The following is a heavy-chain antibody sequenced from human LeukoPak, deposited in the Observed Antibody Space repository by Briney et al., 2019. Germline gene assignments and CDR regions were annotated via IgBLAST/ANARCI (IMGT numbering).Heavy chain of an antibody. V-gene: IGHV2-5*01. J-gene: IGHJ3*02. CDR3: AQRYNGYAFDI. CDR2: IYWNDDK. D-gene: IGHD1-1*01. CDR1: GFSLSTRGVG. Sequence: KESGPTLVKPTQTLTLTCTFSGFSLSTRGVGVGWIRQPPGKALEWLALIYWNDDKRYSPSLKSRLTITKDTSKNQVVLTMTNMDPVDTATYYCAQRYNGYAFDIWGQGTMVTVSS.